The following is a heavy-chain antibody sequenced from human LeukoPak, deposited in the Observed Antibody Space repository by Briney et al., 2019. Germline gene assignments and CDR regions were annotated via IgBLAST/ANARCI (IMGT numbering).Heavy chain of an antibody. CDR3: VRQLLDYNWFDP. CDR1: GGSISSYY. J-gene: IGHJ5*02. V-gene: IGHV4-59*08. Sequence: SETLSLTCTVSGGSISSYYWSWIRQPPGKGLEWIGYIYYSGSTNYNPSLKSRVTISVDTSKNQFSLKLSSVTAADTAVYYCVRQLLDYNWFDPWGQGTLVTVSS. D-gene: IGHD2-15*01. CDR2: IYYSGST.